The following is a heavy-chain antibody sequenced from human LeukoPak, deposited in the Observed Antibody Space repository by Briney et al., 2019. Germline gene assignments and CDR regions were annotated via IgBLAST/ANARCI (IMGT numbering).Heavy chain of an antibody. V-gene: IGHV3-74*01. CDR2: IDSDGTMI. CDR3: VRGLGDY. J-gene: IGHJ4*02. CDR1: GFTLSGYW. Sequence: GGSLRLSCAGSGFTLSGYWMHWVRQAPGKGLVWVSRIDSDGTMITHADSVKGRFTISRDNAKNMLYLQMNILRVEDTAVYYCVRGLGDYWGQGTLVTASS.